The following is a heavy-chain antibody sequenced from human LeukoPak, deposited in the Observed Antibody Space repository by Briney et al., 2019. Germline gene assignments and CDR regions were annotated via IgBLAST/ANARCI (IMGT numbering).Heavy chain of an antibody. CDR3: ARERGVAVAGEGVDP. CDR2: INPSGGST. D-gene: IGHD6-19*01. V-gene: IGHV1-46*01. J-gene: IGHJ5*02. CDR1: GYTFTRHY. Sequence: ASVKVSCKASGYTFTRHYIQWGRQAPGQGLEWMGIINPSGGSTSYAQKFQGRFTLNRDTSTSTVYMELSSLRSEDTAVYYCARERGVAVAGEGVDPCGHGSLVTVSS.